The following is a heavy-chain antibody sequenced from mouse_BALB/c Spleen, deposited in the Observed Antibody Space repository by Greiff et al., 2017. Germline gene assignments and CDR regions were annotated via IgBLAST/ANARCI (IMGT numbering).Heavy chain of an antibody. Sequence: VMLVESGPGLVAPSQSLSITCTVSGFSLTSYGVHWVRQPPGKGLEWLGVIWAGGSTNYNSALMSRLSISKDNSKSQVFLKMNSLQTDDTAMYYCARGNYGNYGAAMDYWGQGTSVTVSS. J-gene: IGHJ4*01. CDR2: IWAGGST. V-gene: IGHV2-9*02. D-gene: IGHD2-1*01. CDR1: GFSLTSYG. CDR3: ARGNYGNYGAAMDY.